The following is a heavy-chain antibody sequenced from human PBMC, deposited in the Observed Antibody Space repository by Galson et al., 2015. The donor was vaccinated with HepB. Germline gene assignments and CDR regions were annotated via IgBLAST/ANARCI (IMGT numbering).Heavy chain of an antibody. CDR2: ISGSGGST. CDR3: AKYDFWSGYLHFDY. CDR1: GFTFSSYA. D-gene: IGHD3-3*01. Sequence: SLRLSCAASGFTFSSYAMSWVRQAPGKGLEWVSAISGSGGSTYYADSVKGRFAISRDNSKNTLYLQMNSLRAEDTAVYYCAKYDFWSGYLHFDYWGQGTLVTVSS. J-gene: IGHJ4*02. V-gene: IGHV3-23*01.